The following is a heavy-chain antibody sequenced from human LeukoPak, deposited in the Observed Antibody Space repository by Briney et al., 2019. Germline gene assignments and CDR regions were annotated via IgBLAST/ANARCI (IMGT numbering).Heavy chain of an antibody. Sequence: GESLKISCKGSGYSFTSYWIGWVRQMPGKGLEWMGIIYPGDSDTRYSPSFQGQVTISADKSISTAYLQWSSLKASDTAMYYCATSKIAARRGDAFDIWGQGTMVTVSS. D-gene: IGHD6-6*01. CDR2: IYPGDSDT. CDR3: ATSKIAARRGDAFDI. J-gene: IGHJ3*02. V-gene: IGHV5-51*01. CDR1: GYSFTSYW.